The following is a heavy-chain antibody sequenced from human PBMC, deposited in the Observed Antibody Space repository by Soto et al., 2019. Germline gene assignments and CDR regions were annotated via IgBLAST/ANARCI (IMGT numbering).Heavy chain of an antibody. CDR3: AKGAVAGRWTYFDY. J-gene: IGHJ4*02. CDR1: GFTFSSYA. Sequence: PGGSLRLSCAASGFTFSSYAISWVRQAPGKGLEWVSAISGSGGGTYYADSVKGRFTISRDNSKNTLYLQMNSLRAEDTAVYYCAKGAVAGRWTYFDYWGQGTLVTVSS. CDR2: ISGSGGGT. D-gene: IGHD6-19*01. V-gene: IGHV3-23*01.